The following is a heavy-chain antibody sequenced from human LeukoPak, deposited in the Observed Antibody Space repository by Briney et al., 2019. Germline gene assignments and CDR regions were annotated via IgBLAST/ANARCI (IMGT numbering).Heavy chain of an antibody. CDR2: MSGSGSST. CDR1: GLTISGYW. CDR3: ASARGYSSEYK. J-gene: IGHJ4*02. D-gene: IGHD6-19*01. V-gene: IGHV3-23*01. Sequence: PWGSLRLSCEVSGLTISGYWMHWVRQAPGKGLEWVSSMSGSGSSTYYADSVKGRSTISRDNSKNTLYLRMNSLRAEDTALYYCASARGYSSEYKWGQGTLVTVSS.